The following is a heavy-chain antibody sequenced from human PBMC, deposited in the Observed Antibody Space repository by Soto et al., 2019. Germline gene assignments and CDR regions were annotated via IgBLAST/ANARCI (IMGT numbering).Heavy chain of an antibody. CDR3: VRDKGMADI. CDR2: VYSSGDT. CDR1: GCSISNSH. D-gene: IGHD6-13*01. Sequence: QVHLQESGPGLVKPSETLSLACTISGCSISNSHWSWIRQPAGKGLEWIGRVYSSGDTNYNPSLESRVTMSVDTSTNHCSLKLTSVTASDTSVYYCVRDKGMADIWGQGTLVSFYS. J-gene: IGHJ4*02. V-gene: IGHV4-4*07.